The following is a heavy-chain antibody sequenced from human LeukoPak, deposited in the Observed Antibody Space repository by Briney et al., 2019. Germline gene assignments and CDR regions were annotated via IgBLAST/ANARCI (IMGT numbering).Heavy chain of an antibody. Sequence: GGSLRLSCVASGFSLSSHEMSWLRQAPGKGLEWVSYISPDGTTTFYADSVKGRFTISRDNAENSLYVQMNSLRADDTAIYYCARDRYDGGDAFDVWGQGTMVTVSS. CDR2: ISPDGTTT. J-gene: IGHJ3*01. CDR1: GFSLSSHE. V-gene: IGHV3-48*03. D-gene: IGHD5-12*01. CDR3: ARDRYDGGDAFDV.